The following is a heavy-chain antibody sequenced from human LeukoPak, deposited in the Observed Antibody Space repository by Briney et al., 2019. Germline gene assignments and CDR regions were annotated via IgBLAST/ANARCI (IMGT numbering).Heavy chain of an antibody. V-gene: IGHV1-8*03. CDR2: MNPNTGKT. D-gene: IGHD7-27*01. CDR1: FYSFNTYV. Sequence: AAVKVSCKSSFYSFNTYVINCVRQAPGQGLEWMGWMNPNTGKTGYAQKFQGRVAITGNSSISTVDMELSSLTSDDTAVCYCARGRFTGEHYHYYMDLRGKGTTVTVSS. CDR3: ARGRFTGEHYHYYMDL. J-gene: IGHJ6*03.